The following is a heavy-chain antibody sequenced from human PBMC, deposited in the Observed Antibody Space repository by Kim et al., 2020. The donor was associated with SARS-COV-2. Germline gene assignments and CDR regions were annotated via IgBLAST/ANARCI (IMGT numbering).Heavy chain of an antibody. V-gene: IGHV3-30*04. CDR1: GFTFSNHA. Sequence: GGSLRLSCAASGFTFSNHAIHWVRQAPGEGLEWVALISYNGEYKDYADSVKGRFTVSRDNSKNTLSLQMDSLRVEDTAVYYCARELYRVNSNSFDYWGQGALVTVSS. CDR3: ARELYRVNSNSFDY. D-gene: IGHD1-26*01. CDR2: ISYNGEYK. J-gene: IGHJ4*02.